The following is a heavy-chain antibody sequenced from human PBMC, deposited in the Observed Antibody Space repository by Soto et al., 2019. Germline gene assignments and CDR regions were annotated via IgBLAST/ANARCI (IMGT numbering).Heavy chain of an antibody. CDR3: ARDLKEYCSDGKCNWFDP. J-gene: IGHJ5*02. Sequence: SETLSLTCTVSGGSISSYYWNWIRQPPGKEPEYIGYIYYSGTTYYNPSLRGRVTISVDTSKNEISLQVRSATAADAAVYYCARDLKEYCSDGKCNWFDPWGQGTLVTVSS. CDR2: IYYSGTT. V-gene: IGHV4-59*01. CDR1: GGSISSYY. D-gene: IGHD2-15*01.